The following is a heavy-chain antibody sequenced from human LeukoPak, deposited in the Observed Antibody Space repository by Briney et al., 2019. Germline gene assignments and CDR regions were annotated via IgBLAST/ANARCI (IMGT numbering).Heavy chain of an antibody. V-gene: IGHV4-39*01. CDR3: ARQGATDYYYGMNV. CDR2: IYYSGST. Sequence: SETLSLTCTVSGGSISSSSYYWGWIRQPSGKGLEWIGSIYYSGSTYYNPSLKSRVSISLDTSKNQFSLNLYSVTAADTAVYYCARQGATDYYYGMNVWGQGTTVTVSS. CDR1: GGSISSSSYY. D-gene: IGHD4/OR15-4a*01. J-gene: IGHJ6*02.